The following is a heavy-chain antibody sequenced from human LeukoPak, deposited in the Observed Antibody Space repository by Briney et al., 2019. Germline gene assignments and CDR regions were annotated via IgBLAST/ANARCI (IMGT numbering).Heavy chain of an antibody. J-gene: IGHJ4*02. CDR1: GFTFSSYW. CDR3: AKEPLYSGYEDVDY. D-gene: IGHD5-12*01. CDR2: ISGSGGST. Sequence: PGGSLRLSCAASGFTFSSYWMSWVRQAPGKGLEWVSAISGSGGSTYYADSVKGRFTISRDNSKNTLYLQMNSLRAEDTAVYYCAKEPLYSGYEDVDYWGQGTLVTVSS. V-gene: IGHV3-23*01.